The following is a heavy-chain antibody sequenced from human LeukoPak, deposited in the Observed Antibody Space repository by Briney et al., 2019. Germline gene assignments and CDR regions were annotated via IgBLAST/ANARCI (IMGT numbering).Heavy chain of an antibody. CDR3: ARGALLSGYDSYYFDY. CDR1: GGSISSGDYY. Sequence: PSQTLSLTCTVSGGSISSGDYYWSWIRQPPGKGLEWIGYIYYSGSTYYNPSLKSRVTISVDTSKNQFSLKLSSVTAADTAVYYCARGALLSGYDSYYFDYWGQGTLVTVSS. CDR2: IYYSGST. V-gene: IGHV4-30-4*01. J-gene: IGHJ4*02. D-gene: IGHD5-12*01.